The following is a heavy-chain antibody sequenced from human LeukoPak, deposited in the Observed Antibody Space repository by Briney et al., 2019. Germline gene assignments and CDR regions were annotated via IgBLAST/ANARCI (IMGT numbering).Heavy chain of an antibody. Sequence: SETLSLTCTVSGYSISSGYYWGWIRQPPGTGLEWIGSIYHSGSTYYNPSLKSRVTISVDTSKNQFSLKLSSVTAADTAVYYCARDLVIQYAFDIWGQGTMVTVSS. CDR3: ARDLVIQYAFDI. D-gene: IGHD3-9*01. J-gene: IGHJ3*02. CDR2: IYHSGST. V-gene: IGHV4-38-2*02. CDR1: GYSISSGYY.